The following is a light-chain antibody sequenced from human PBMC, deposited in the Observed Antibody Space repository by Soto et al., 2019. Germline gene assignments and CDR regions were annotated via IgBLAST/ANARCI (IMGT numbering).Light chain of an antibody. CDR2: ASS. J-gene: IGKJ3*01. V-gene: IGKV3-20*01. CDR3: QLYSSPLT. Sequence: EIVLTQSPGTLSLSPGDRATLSCKASQSVANNYLACHQQRPSQAPRLLIYASSSRATVIPDRFSGSGSGTDFTLTISRLDPEDFAVYYCQLYSSPLTFGPGTKVDIK. CDR1: QSVANNY.